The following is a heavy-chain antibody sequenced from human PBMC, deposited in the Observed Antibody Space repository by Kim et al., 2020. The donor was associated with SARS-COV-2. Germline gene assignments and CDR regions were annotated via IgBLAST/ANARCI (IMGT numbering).Heavy chain of an antibody. V-gene: IGHV1-69*01. D-gene: IGHD3-3*01. CDR3: ARDAKDFQDAFDI. J-gene: IGHJ3*02. Sequence: YAQKVQGKVTITADESTSTVYMELSSLRFDDTAVYYCARDAKDFQDAFDIWGQGTMVTVSS.